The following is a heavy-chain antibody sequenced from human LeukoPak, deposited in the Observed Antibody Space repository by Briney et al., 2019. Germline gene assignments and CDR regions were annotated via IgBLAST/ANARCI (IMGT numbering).Heavy chain of an antibody. Sequence: GGSLRLSCAASGFSFSTYNMNWVRQGPGKGLEWVSAIGGSIGSTFYTDSVKGRFTISRDNSKNTLSLQMNSLRVEDTAVYYCVKDFVVVPGLVNYFDYWGQGTLVTVSS. CDR3: VKDFVVVPGLVNYFDY. CDR2: IGGSIGST. CDR1: GFSFSTYN. V-gene: IGHV3-23*01. J-gene: IGHJ4*02. D-gene: IGHD2-2*01.